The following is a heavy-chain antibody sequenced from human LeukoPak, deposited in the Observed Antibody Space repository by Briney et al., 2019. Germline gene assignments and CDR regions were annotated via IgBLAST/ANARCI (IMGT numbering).Heavy chain of an antibody. D-gene: IGHD2-2*03. CDR2: ISSSSSTI. CDR3: ARLDIVANSRPFDY. V-gene: IGHV3-48*01. CDR1: GCTFSSYS. Sequence: GGSLRLSCAASGCTFSSYSMNWVRQAPGKGLEWVSYISSSSSTIYYADSVKGRFTISRDNAKNSLYLQMDSLRAEDTAVYYCARLDIVANSRPFDYWGQGTLVTVSS. J-gene: IGHJ4*02.